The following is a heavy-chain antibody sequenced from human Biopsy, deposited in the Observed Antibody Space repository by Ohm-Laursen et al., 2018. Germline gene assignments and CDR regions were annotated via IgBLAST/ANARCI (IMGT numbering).Heavy chain of an antibody. CDR2: MNPDSGNT. J-gene: IGHJ5*02. V-gene: IGHV1-8*01. Sequence: SVKVSCKTSGYTFTSYEINWVRQATGQGLEWMGWMNPDSGNTGYAQNFQGRVTMTRNTSISTAYMELSSLRSEDTAVYFCARADPPLFYYGSGSSNWSDPWGQGTLVTVSS. CDR1: GYTFTSYE. D-gene: IGHD3-10*01. CDR3: ARADPPLFYYGSGSSNWSDP.